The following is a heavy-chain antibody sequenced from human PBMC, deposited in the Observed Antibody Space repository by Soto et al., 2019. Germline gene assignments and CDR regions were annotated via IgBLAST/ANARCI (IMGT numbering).Heavy chain of an antibody. CDR2: IKSKANNYAT. Sequence: PGGSLRLSCAASGFTFSVSAMHWVRQASGKGLEWVGRIKSKANNYATAYAASVKGRFTISRDDSKNTTYLQISGLKTEDTAVYYCASSMTTVTTFDYWGQGTLVTVSS. CDR1: GFTFSVSA. J-gene: IGHJ4*02. D-gene: IGHD4-17*01. V-gene: IGHV3-73*01. CDR3: ASSMTTVTTFDY.